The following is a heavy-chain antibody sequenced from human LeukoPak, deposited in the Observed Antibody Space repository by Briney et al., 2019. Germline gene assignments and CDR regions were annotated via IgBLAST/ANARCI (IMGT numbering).Heavy chain of an antibody. CDR2: INHSGST. CDR3: ARYRGVGYCTNGVCYGGGP. D-gene: IGHD2-8*01. CDR1: GGSFSCYY. Sequence: PSEPLSHTCSVYGGSFSCYYWRWLRQPPGKGLEWVEGINHSGSTNYNQSLKSRITISIDTSKNQFSLKLSSVSAADTAVYYCARYRGVGYCTNGVCYGGGPWGQGTLVTVSS. J-gene: IGHJ5*02. V-gene: IGHV4-34*01.